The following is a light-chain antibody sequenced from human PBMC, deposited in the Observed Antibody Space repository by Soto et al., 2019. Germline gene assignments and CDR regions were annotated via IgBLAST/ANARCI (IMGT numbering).Light chain of an antibody. CDR1: QSLLHLNGNNY. J-gene: IGKJ3*01. V-gene: IGKV2-28*01. CDR3: MQALETPFT. CDR2: LCS. Sequence: DIVLTQSPLSLSVTPGEPASFSCRANQSLLHLNGNNYLDWYLQKPGQSPHLLNYLCSNRASGVPDRFSGSGSATDFTLRISRVEADDVGVYYCMQALETPFTFGPGTKVDIK.